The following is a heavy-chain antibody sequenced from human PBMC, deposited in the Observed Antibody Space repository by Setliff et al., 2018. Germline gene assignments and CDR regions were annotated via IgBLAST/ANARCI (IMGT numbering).Heavy chain of an antibody. CDR2: SRNKGNSYST. J-gene: IGHJ4*02. V-gene: IGHV3-72*01. CDR3: TRARDRSGYWDFDY. D-gene: IGHD3-3*01. Sequence: GGSLRLSCAASGFSFGTYAMNWVRQAPGEGLEWVGRSRNKGNSYSTEYAASVKGRFTISRDDSKNSLYLQMNSLKTEDTAVYYCTRARDRSGYWDFDYWGQGTLVTVSS. CDR1: GFSFGTYA.